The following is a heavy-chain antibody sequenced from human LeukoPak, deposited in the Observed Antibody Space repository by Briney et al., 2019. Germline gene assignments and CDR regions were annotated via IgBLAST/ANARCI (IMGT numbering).Heavy chain of an antibody. V-gene: IGHV1-2*02. CDR3: ARVSSGWYEVY. J-gene: IGHJ4*02. CDR1: GYTFTSYD. CDR2: INPNSGGT. Sequence: GASVKVSCKASGYTFTSYDINWVRQATGQGLEWMGWINPNSGGTNYAQKFQGRVTMTRDTSISTAYMELSRLRSDDTAVYYCARVSSGWYEVYWGQGTLVTVSS. D-gene: IGHD6-19*01.